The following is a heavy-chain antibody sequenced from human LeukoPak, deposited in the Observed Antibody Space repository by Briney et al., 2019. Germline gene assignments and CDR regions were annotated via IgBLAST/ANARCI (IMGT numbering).Heavy chain of an antibody. V-gene: IGHV1-46*01. CDR3: ARDGSPVAGTYYYYYMDV. CDR1: GYTFTSYY. CDR2: INPSGGST. Sequence: ASVKVSCKASGYTFTSYYMHWVRQAPGQGLEWMGIINPSGGSTSYAQKFQGRVTMTRDMSTSTVYIELSSLRSEDTAVYYCARDGSPVAGTYYYYYMDVWGKGTTVTVSS. D-gene: IGHD6-19*01. J-gene: IGHJ6*03.